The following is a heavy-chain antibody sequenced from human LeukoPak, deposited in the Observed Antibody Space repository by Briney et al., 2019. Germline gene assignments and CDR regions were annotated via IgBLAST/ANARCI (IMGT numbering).Heavy chain of an antibody. CDR1: GFTVSSNY. D-gene: IGHD3-10*01. CDR3: ARDTVTMVDY. Sequence: PGGSLRLSCAASGFTVSSNYMSWVRQAPGRGLEWVSVIYSGGSTYYADSVKGRFTISRDNSKNTLLLQMNSLRAGDTAVYYCARDTVTMVDYWGQGTLVTVSS. J-gene: IGHJ4*02. CDR2: IYSGGST. V-gene: IGHV3-66*01.